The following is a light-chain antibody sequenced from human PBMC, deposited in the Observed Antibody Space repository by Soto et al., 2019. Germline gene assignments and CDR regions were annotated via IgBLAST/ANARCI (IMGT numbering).Light chain of an antibody. V-gene: IGLV2-14*01. Sequence: QSALTQAACVSGSPGQSITISWAGTSGDVGLYDYVSWYQQHPGKAPQLMIYAVSNRPSGVSNRFSASKSGNTASLFISGLQAEDETYYYCSSYTRDSASVFASGPKVNV. CDR1: SGDVGLYDY. J-gene: IGLJ1*01. CDR2: AVS. CDR3: SSYTRDSASV.